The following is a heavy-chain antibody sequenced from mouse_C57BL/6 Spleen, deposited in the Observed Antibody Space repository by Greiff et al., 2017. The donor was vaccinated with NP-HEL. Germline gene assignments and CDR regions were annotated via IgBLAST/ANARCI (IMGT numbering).Heavy chain of an antibody. CDR1: GYAFSSSW. Sequence: QVQLQQSGPELVKPGASVKISCKASGYAFSSSWMNWVKQRPGKGLEWIGRIYPGDGDTNYNGKFKGKATLTADKPSSTAYMQLSSLTSEDSAVYFCAREGNYYAMDYWGQGTSVTVSS. J-gene: IGHJ4*01. CDR2: IYPGDGDT. CDR3: AREGNYYAMDY. V-gene: IGHV1-82*01.